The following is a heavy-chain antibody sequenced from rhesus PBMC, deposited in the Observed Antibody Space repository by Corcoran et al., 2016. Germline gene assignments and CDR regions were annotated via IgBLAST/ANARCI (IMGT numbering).Heavy chain of an antibody. CDR2: IGPSDSET. Sequence: EVQLVQSGAEVKRPGESLQISCKTSGYSFTSYWISLVRPMPGKGMKWMVAIGPSDSETRYSTSFQGQVTISADKSISTAYLQWSSLKASDTATYYCAKMASYWYFDRWGPGTPITISS. CDR1: GYSFTSYW. J-gene: IGHJ2*01. CDR3: AKMASYWYFDR. V-gene: IGHV5-20*02.